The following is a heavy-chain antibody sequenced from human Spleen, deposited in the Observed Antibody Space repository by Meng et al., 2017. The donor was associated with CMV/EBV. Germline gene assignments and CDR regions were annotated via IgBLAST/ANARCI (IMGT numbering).Heavy chain of an antibody. Sequence: ASTFSTYCISWGRQAPGQGLSCVGLIIFSNGNTTYATKFQGRVTMTTDTSTTTAYMELRSLRSDDTAVYYCAREIPDRLIASFYLDYWGQGTLVTVSS. J-gene: IGHJ4*02. CDR2: IIFSNGNT. CDR3: AREIPDRLIASFYLDY. D-gene: IGHD2-21*01. V-gene: IGHV1-18*01. CDR1: ASTFSTYC.